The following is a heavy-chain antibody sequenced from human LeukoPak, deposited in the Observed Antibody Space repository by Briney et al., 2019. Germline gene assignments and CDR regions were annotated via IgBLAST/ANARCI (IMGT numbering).Heavy chain of an antibody. CDR3: ARGGGGMRIYGKNWFDP. D-gene: IGHD3-16*01. CDR2: IYASGST. CDR1: DDSISSGSYY. J-gene: IGHJ5*02. Sequence: PSETLSLTCTVSDDSISSGSYYWSWIRQPAGKGLEWIGRIYASGSTNYNPSLKSRVTISVDTSKSQFSLKLSSVTAADTAVYYCARGGGGMRIYGKNWFDPWGQGTLVTVSS. V-gene: IGHV4-61*02.